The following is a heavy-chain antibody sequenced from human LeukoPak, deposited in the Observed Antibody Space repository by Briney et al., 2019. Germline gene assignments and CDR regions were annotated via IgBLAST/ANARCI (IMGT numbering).Heavy chain of an antibody. CDR1: GFTVSSNY. CDR3: ASLLTYSSGWSDYFDY. J-gene: IGHJ4*02. V-gene: IGHV3-53*01. CDR2: IYSGGST. D-gene: IGHD6-19*01. Sequence: GGSLRLSCAASGFTVSSNYMSWVRQAPGKGLEWVSVIYSGGSTYYADSVKGRFTISRDNSKNTLYLQMNSLRAEDTAVYYCASLLTYSSGWSDYFDYWGQGTLVTASS.